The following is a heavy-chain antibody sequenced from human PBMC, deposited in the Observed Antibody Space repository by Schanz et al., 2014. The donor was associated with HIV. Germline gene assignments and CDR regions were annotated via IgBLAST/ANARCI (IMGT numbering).Heavy chain of an antibody. Sequence: EVQLVEFGGGLVQPGGSLRLSCAASGISLTNNAMTWVRQAPGKGLEWVSDIRAAGDTYYGDSVKGRFTISRDISKNTLYLQMNSLRAEDTAVYYCAKEEQQLGGVGGYHFDYWGQGTLVTVSS. J-gene: IGHJ4*02. CDR2: IRAAGDT. V-gene: IGHV3-23*04. CDR3: AKEEQQLGGVGGYHFDY. CDR1: GISLTNNA. D-gene: IGHD6-13*01.